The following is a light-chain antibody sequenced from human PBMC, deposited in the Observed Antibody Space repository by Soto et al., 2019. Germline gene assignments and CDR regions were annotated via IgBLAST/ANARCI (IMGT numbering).Light chain of an antibody. J-gene: IGKJ1*01. CDR2: WAS. V-gene: IGKV4-1*01. Sequence: IVMTQSPDSLAVSLGEMATINCRSIHILLYTSYNKNYLAWYQQKPGQPPRLLIYWASTRQSGVPERFTGGGSGTDFTLTISSLQAEDVAVYYCHQYYSSPWTFGQGTKVDIK. CDR3: HQYYSSPWT. CDR1: HILLYTSYNKNY.